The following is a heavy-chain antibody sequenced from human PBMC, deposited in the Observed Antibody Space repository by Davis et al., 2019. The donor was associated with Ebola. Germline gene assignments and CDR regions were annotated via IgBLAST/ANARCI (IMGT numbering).Heavy chain of an antibody. CDR2: ISGSGGST. CDR1: GFTFSSYA. CDR3: AVSEWLQPSYYFDY. J-gene: IGHJ4*02. D-gene: IGHD5-18*01. V-gene: IGHV3-23*01. Sequence: GGSLRLSCAASGFTFSSYAMSWVRQAPGKGLEWVSAISGSGGSTYYADSVKGRFTISRDNSKNTLYLQMNSLKAEDTAIYYCAVSEWLQPSYYFDYWGQGTLVTVSS.